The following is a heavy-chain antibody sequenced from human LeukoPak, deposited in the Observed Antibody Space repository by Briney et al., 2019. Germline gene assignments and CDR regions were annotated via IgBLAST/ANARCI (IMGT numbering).Heavy chain of an antibody. J-gene: IGHJ4*02. CDR3: ARRDSYGNYVDY. CDR1: GCSFNSHW. D-gene: IGHD5-18*01. CDR2: IYPGDSDT. Sequence: GESLKISXKGSGCSFNSHWVAWVRQMPGKGLEWMGIIYPGDSDTRYGPSFQGQVTISADKSISTAYLQWSSLKDSDTAIYYCARRDSYGNYVDYWGQGTLVTVSS. V-gene: IGHV5-51*01.